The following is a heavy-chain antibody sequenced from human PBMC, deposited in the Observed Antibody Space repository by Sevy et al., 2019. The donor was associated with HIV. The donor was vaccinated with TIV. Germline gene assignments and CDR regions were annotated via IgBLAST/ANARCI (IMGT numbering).Heavy chain of an antibody. CDR3: ARNLSPNGAFDI. D-gene: IGHD1-1*01. CDR1: GLTFSNYV. V-gene: IGHV3-23*01. J-gene: IGHJ3*02. CDR2: IRGSGGTT. Sequence: GGSQRLSCAASGLTFSNYVMSWVRQAPGKGLEWLSVIRGSGGTTYAAESVKGRFTISRDNSKNTLYLHMSSLGAEDTAVYYCARNLSPNGAFDIWGQGTRVTVSS.